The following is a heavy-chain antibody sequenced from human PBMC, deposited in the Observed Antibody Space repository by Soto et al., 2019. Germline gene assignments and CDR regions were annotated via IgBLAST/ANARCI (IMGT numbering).Heavy chain of an antibody. CDR3: AHTIGAGSYVPY. V-gene: IGHV4-4*02. J-gene: IGHJ4*02. Sequence: QVQLQESGPGLVKPSGTLSLTCAVSGDSIGNNNWWSWVRQPPGKGLEWIGEIHHSGNTNYNPSLKSRVSMSVEKSKNKFSLNLRSVTAADTAVYYCAHTIGAGSYVPYWGQGNLVTVSS. CDR1: GDSIGNNNW. D-gene: IGHD3-10*01. CDR2: IHHSGNT.